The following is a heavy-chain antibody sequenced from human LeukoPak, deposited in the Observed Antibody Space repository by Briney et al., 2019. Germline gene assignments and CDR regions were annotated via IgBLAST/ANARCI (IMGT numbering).Heavy chain of an antibody. CDR2: IYVGDSET. Sequence: GESLKLSCKGSGYSFSIYWIGWVRQMPGKGLEWMGLIYVGDSETKYSPPFQGQVTISVDKPINTAYLQWSSLKASDTATYYCARLRSGWGVYVDFWGQGTLVTVSS. CDR3: ARLRSGWGVYVDF. CDR1: GYSFSIYW. V-gene: IGHV5-51*01. D-gene: IGHD3-16*01. J-gene: IGHJ4*02.